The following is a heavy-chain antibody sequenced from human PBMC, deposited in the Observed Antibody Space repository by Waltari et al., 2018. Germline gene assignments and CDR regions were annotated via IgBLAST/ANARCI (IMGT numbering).Heavy chain of an antibody. V-gene: IGHV4-61*01. CDR2: IYYSGST. CDR1: GGSVSSCSYY. J-gene: IGHJ3*02. CDR3: ASPYDAFDI. Sequence: QVQLQESGPGLVKPSETLSLTCTVSGGSVSSCSYYWSWIRQPPGKGLEWIGYIYYSGSTNYNPSLKSRVTISVDTSKNQFSLKLSSVTAADTAVYYCASPYDAFDIWGQGTMVTVSS.